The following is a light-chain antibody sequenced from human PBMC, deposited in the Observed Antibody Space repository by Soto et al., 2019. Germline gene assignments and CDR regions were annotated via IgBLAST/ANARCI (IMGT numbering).Light chain of an antibody. J-gene: IGKJ4*01. CDR2: DAS. CDR1: QDIKNY. V-gene: IGKV1-33*01. CDR3: QQYDNLPLT. Sequence: DMQMTQSPSSLSASVGDRVTITCQASQDIKNYLNWYQQKSGKAPKLLIYDASDLETGVPSRLSGSGYGTDFTFTINSLKPEDIATYYCQQYDNLPLTFGGGTKVDIK.